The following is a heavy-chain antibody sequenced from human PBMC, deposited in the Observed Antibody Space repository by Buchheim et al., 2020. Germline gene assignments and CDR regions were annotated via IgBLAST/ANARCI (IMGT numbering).Heavy chain of an antibody. V-gene: IGHV3-30*18. CDR3: AKSIASMGYYLDY. CDR1: GFSFSNYG. D-gene: IGHD2-15*01. CDR2: ISNDGSNE. Sequence: QVQLVESGGGLVKPGGSLRLSCAASGFSFSNYGMHWVRQAPDKGLEWVAIISNDGSNELYADSVKGRFTISRDNSKKTLYLQMNSLRAEDTAVYYCAKSIASMGYYLDYWGRGT. J-gene: IGHJ4*02.